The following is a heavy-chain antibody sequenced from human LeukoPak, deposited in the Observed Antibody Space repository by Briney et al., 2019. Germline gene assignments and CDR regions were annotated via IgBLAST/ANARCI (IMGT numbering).Heavy chain of an antibody. V-gene: IGHV3-7*01. CDR1: GFTFSNYW. Sequence: GGSLRLSCAASGFTFSNYWMSWVRQVPGKGPEYVANIKQDGSETYYVESAKGRFTISRDNAKSSLYLQMNSLRVEDTALYYCARDQGIMFFDNWGQGALVTVSS. CDR3: ARDQGIMFFDN. J-gene: IGHJ4*02. D-gene: IGHD3-10*02. CDR2: IKQDGSET.